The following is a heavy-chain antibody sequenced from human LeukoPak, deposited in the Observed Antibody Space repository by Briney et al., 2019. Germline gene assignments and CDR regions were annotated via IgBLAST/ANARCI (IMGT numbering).Heavy chain of an antibody. V-gene: IGHV3-23*01. Sequence: GGSLRLSCAASGFTFRSYAMNWVRQAPGKGLEWVSVISGSGGSTYYADSVKGRFTISRDNAKNSLYLQMNSLRDEDTAVYYCARGPTHFPMTWGQGTLVTVSS. D-gene: IGHD2/OR15-2a*01. CDR2: ISGSGGST. J-gene: IGHJ5*02. CDR1: GFTFRSYA. CDR3: ARGPTHFPMT.